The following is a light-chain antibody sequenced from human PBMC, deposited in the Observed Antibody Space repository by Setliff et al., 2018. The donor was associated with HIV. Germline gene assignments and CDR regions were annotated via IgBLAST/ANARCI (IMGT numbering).Light chain of an antibody. J-gene: IGLJ2*01. CDR1: SSDVGGYDY. Sequence: QSVLAQPASVSGSPGQSITISCTGASSDVGGYDYVSWYQQHPGKAPKLIIYAVSNRPSGVSNRFSGSKSGNTASLTISGLQAEDEADYYCTSSTGSVILFGGGTQLTVL. CDR3: TSSTGSVIL. V-gene: IGLV2-14*03. CDR2: AVS.